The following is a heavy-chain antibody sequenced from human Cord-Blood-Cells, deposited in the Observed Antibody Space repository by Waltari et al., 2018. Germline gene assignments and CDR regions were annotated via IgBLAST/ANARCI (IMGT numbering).Heavy chain of an antibody. D-gene: IGHD3-10*01. Sequence: QVQLQESGPGLVKPSETLSLTCAVSGYSISSGYYWGWIRQPPGKGLEWIGSIYHSGSTYYTPSLKSRVTISGDTSKNQFSLKLGSVTAADTAVYYCAREWFGELYYFDYWGQGTLVTVSS. V-gene: IGHV4-38-2*02. CDR1: GYSISSGYY. J-gene: IGHJ4*02. CDR3: AREWFGELYYFDY. CDR2: IYHSGST.